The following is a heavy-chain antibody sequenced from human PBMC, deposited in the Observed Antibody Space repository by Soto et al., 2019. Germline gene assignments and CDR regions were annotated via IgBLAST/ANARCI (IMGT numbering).Heavy chain of an antibody. CDR1: GGSISSYY. CDR3: ARDPAGSNCFDP. Sequence: PSETLSLTCTVSGGSISSYYWSWIRQSPGKGLEWIGYIYYKGNSNYNPSLKSRVTISVDTSKNQFSLKLNSVTAADTAVYYCARDPAGSNCFDPWGQGALVTVSS. CDR2: IYYKGNS. V-gene: IGHV4-59*01. J-gene: IGHJ5*02. D-gene: IGHD3-10*01.